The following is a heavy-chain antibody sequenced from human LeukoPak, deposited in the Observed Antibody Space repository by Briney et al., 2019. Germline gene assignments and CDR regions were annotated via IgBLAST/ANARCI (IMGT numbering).Heavy chain of an antibody. CDR3: AKGGAPEVPAATWFDP. J-gene: IGHJ5*02. CDR2: ISGSGGST. Sequence: GGSLRLSXAASGFTFSSYAMSWVRQAPGKGLEWVSAISGSGGSTYYADSVKGRFPISRDNSKKTLCLQMNGLRAEDTAVYYCAKGGAPEVPAATWFDPWGQGTLVTVSS. CDR1: GFTFSSYA. V-gene: IGHV3-23*01. D-gene: IGHD2-2*01.